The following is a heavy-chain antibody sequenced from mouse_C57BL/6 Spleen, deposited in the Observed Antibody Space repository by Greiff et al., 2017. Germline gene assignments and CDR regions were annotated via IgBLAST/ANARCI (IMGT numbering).Heavy chain of an antibody. D-gene: IGHD1-1*01. CDR1: GYTFTSYW. V-gene: IGHV1-69*01. Sequence: QVQLQQPGAELVMPGASVKLSCKASGYTFTSYWMHWVKQRPGQGLEWIGEIDPSDSYTNYNQKFKGKSTLTVDKSSSTAYMQLSSLTSEDSAVYYCARSIGITTVVATYWYFDVWGTGTTVTGSS. CDR3: ARSIGITTVVATYWYFDV. J-gene: IGHJ1*03. CDR2: IDPSDSYT.